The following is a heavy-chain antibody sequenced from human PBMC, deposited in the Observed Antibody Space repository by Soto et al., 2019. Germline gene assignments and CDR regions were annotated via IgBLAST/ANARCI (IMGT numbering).Heavy chain of an antibody. Sequence: ETLPSTFTVSGGSFSSSDSYWGWVRPPPVKVLEWIGSIYPSGGTYYKSSFTSRVTLFIHTSKSQLSLKLTSVNAEDRALYFCAGHFPTHEKLGSCQYYFASGGQGIPVTVSS. D-gene: IGHD3-10*01. V-gene: IGHV4-39*01. J-gene: IGHJ4*02. CDR1: GGSFSSSDSY. CDR3: AGHFPTHEKLGSCQYYFAS. CDR2: IYPSGGT.